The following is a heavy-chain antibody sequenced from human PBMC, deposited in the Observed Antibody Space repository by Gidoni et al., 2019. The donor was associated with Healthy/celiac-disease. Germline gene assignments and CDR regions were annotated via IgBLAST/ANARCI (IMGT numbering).Heavy chain of an antibody. CDR3: ARDPTSRVVIISNYYYYGMDV. J-gene: IGHJ6*02. CDR1: GGTFSSYS. D-gene: IGHD3-3*01. V-gene: IGHV1-69*01. CDR2: IIPIFGTA. Sequence: QVQLVQSGAEVKKPGSSVKVSCKASGGTFSSYSISWVRHAPGQGLEWMGGIIPIFGTANYAQKFQGRVTITADESTSTAYMELSSLRSEDTAVYYCARDPTSRVVIISNYYYYGMDVWGQGTTVTVSS.